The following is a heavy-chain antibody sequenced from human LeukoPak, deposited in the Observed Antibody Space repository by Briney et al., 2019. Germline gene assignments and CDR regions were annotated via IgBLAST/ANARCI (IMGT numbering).Heavy chain of an antibody. D-gene: IGHD3-22*01. J-gene: IGHJ4*02. Sequence: PSETLSLTCAVSGAPVNSGGYSWSWIRQPPGKGLEWIGCIYHTANTYYNPSLQSRVTISVDTSKNQFSLKLSSVTAADTAVYYCARDRRSWYDSSGYYSYFDYWGQGTLVTVSS. CDR3: ARDRRSWYDSSGYYSYFDY. CDR2: IYHTANT. CDR1: GAPVNSGGYS. V-gene: IGHV4-30-2*01.